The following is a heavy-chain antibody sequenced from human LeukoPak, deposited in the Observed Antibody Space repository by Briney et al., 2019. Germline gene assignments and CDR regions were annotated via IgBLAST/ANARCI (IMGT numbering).Heavy chain of an antibody. CDR3: ARDLAVRGVISSNWFDP. D-gene: IGHD3-10*01. Sequence: SETLSLTCTVSGGSISSYYWSWIRQPAGKGLEWIGRIYTSGSTNYNPSLKSRVTMSVDTSKNQFSLKLSSVTAADTAVYYCARDLAVRGVISSNWFDPWGQGTLVTVSP. CDR2: IYTSGST. J-gene: IGHJ5*02. V-gene: IGHV4-4*07. CDR1: GGSISSYY.